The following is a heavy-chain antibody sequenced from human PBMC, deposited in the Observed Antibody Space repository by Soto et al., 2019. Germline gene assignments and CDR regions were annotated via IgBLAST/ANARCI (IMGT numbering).Heavy chain of an antibody. CDR2: INRDGSAT. CDR3: ARDRGPNTNDY. CDR1: GFSFSNYW. J-gene: IGHJ4*02. D-gene: IGHD7-27*01. V-gene: IGHV3-7*03. Sequence: EVKMVESGGDLVQPGGSLRLSCAVSGFSFSNYWMTWVRQAPGKGLEWLASINRDGSATYYVDSVKGRFTISRDNAKDSVYFQVNSLRADDSAVYYCARDRGPNTNDYWGQGTLVTVSS.